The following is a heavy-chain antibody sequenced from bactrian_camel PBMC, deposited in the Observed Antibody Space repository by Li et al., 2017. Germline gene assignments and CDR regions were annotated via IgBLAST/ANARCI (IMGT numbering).Heavy chain of an antibody. CDR3: AARRDSWTCLTFRDDFRY. D-gene: IGHD6*01. V-gene: IGHV3S40*01. CDR1: GITEGTNC. CDR2: IDSDGETT. Sequence: VQLVESGGGSVQAGGSLRLSCEVSGITEGTNCMGWVRQVSGKEREGVASIDSDGETTYADSVKGRFIISRDNAKNSVYLQMNSLKLEDSAMYYCAARRDSWTCLTFRDDFRYWGQGTQVTVS. J-gene: IGHJ6*01.